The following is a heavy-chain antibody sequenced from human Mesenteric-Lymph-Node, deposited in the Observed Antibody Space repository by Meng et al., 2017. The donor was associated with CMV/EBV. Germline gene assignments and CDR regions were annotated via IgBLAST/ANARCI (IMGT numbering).Heavy chain of an antibody. D-gene: IGHD6-13*01. J-gene: IGHJ4*02. V-gene: IGHV1-18*01. Sequence: KDSSKASGYTFTNYDISWVRQAPGQGLEWMGWISAYNGNTNYAQKVQGRVTMTTDTSTSTAYMELRSLRSDDTAVYYCARDRSSSELWGQGTLVTVSS. CDR3: ARDRSSSEL. CDR2: ISAYNGNT. CDR1: GYTFTNYD.